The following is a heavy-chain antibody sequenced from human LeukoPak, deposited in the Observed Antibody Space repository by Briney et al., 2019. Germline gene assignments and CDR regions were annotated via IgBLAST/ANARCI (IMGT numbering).Heavy chain of an antibody. J-gene: IGHJ3*02. D-gene: IGHD3-10*01. Sequence: PSETLSLTCAVSGYSINSGYYWGWIRQPPGKGLEWIGSIYHSGSTYYNPSLKSRVTISVDTSKNQFSLKLSSVTAADTAVYYCARDFLEGSGYYYGSGSYAFDIWGQGTMVTVSS. CDR1: GYSINSGYY. CDR2: IYHSGST. V-gene: IGHV4-38-2*02. CDR3: ARDFLEGSGYYYGSGSYAFDI.